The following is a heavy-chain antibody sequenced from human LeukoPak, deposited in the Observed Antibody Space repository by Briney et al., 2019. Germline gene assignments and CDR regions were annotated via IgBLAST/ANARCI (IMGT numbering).Heavy chain of an antibody. CDR2: ISSNGGST. D-gene: IGHD3-16*01. CDR3: VKDRRTFGGVLMAVHFDY. CDR1: GFTFSSYA. J-gene: IGHJ4*02. V-gene: IGHV3-64D*06. Sequence: PGGSLRLSCSASGFTFSSYAMHWVRQAPGKGLEYVSAISSNGGSTYYADSVKGRFTISRDNSKNTLYLQMGSLRAEDTAVYYCVKDRRTFGGVLMAVHFDYWGQGTLVTVSS.